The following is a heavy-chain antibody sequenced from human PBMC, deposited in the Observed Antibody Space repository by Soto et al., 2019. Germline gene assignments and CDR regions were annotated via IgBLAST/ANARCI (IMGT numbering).Heavy chain of an antibody. CDR1: GYTFTGYY. V-gene: IGHV1-2*02. D-gene: IGHD3-3*01. J-gene: IGHJ5*02. CDR3: ARVTPRVVAAARYNWFDP. CDR2: INPNSGGT. Sequence: QVQLVQSGAEVKKPGASVKVSCKASGYTFTGYYMHWVRQAPGQGLEWMGWINPNSGGTNYAQKFQGRVTMTSDTSISTAYMELSRLRSDDTAVYYCARVTPRVVAAARYNWFDPWGQGTLVTVSS.